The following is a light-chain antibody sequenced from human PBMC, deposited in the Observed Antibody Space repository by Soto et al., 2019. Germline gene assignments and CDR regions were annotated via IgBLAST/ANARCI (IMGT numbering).Light chain of an antibody. J-gene: IGKJ1*01. CDR2: GAS. Sequence: DIQMTQSPSSLSASVGDRVTITCRASQSISSFLNWYQQKPGKAPKLLVYGASSLQSGVPSSVRGSGSGTDFTLTISSLQPEDFATYFCQQTYSSPQTCGQGTKVEIK. CDR3: QQTYSSPQT. CDR1: QSISSF. V-gene: IGKV1-39*01.